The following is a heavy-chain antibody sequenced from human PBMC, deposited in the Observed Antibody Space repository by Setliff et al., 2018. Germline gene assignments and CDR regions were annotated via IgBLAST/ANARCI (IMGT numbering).Heavy chain of an antibody. D-gene: IGHD4-17*01. J-gene: IGHJ6*03. CDR3: ARETTMTYYFYYMDV. Sequence: SETLSLTCTVSGGSISSSSYYWGWIRQPPGKGLEWIGHIDRSGNTNFNPSLKSRVTISVDTSKNQFSLTLSSVTAADTAVYYCARETTMTYYFYYMDVWGKGTTVTVSS. V-gene: IGHV4-39*07. CDR1: GGSISSSSYY. CDR2: IDRSGNT.